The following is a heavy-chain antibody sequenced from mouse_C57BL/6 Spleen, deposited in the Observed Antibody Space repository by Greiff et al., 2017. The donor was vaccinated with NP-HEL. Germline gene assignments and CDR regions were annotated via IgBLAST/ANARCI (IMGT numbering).Heavy chain of an antibody. J-gene: IGHJ2*01. V-gene: IGHV1-76*01. CDR1: GYTFTDYY. CDR2: IYPGSGNT. Sequence: VQGVESGAELVRPGASVKLSCKASGYTFTDYYINWVKQRPGQGLEWIARIYPGSGNTYYNEKFKGKATLTAEKSSRTAYMQLSSLTSEDSAVYFCARSLPYYFDYWGQGTTLTVSS. CDR3: ARSLPYYFDY.